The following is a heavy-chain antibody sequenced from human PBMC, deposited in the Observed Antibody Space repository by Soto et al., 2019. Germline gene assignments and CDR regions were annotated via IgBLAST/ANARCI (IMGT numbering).Heavy chain of an antibody. CDR3: AKTPRGGDYGDWYFDL. CDR1: EFTFSTSG. CDR2: INPSGSRT. Sequence: EVQLLESGGALVQPGGSLRLSCAASEFTFSTSGMTWVRLAPGRGLDYVSAINPSGSRTYYADSVKGRFTISRDNSNNTLYLQMNSLRAEDTAIYYCAKTPRGGDYGDWYFDLWGRGTLVTVSS. V-gene: IGHV3-23*05. J-gene: IGHJ2*01. D-gene: IGHD4-17*01.